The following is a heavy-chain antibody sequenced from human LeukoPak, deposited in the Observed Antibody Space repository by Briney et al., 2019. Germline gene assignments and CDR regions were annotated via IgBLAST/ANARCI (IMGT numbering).Heavy chain of an antibody. V-gene: IGHV3-48*03. Sequence: PGGSLRLSCAASGFTFSSYEMNWVRQAPGKGLEWVSYISSSGSTIYYADSVKGRFTISRDNAKNSLFLQMNSLRAEDTAVYYCARASGWYERGPGYYYYYMDVWGKGTTVTVSS. J-gene: IGHJ6*03. CDR2: ISSSGSTI. D-gene: IGHD6-19*01. CDR3: ARASGWYERGPGYYYYYMDV. CDR1: GFTFSSYE.